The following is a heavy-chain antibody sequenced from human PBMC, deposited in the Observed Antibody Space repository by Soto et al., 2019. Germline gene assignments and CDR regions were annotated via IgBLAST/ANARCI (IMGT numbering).Heavy chain of an antibody. Sequence: PGGSLRLSCAASGFTFSSYAMHWVRQAPGKGLEWVAVISYDGSNKYYADSVKGRFTISRDNSKNTLYLQMNSLSVEDTAVYYCAREVFEVVPTPIRAYSHGMDVWGQGTTVTVS. J-gene: IGHJ6*02. D-gene: IGHD2-2*02. CDR3: AREVFEVVPTPIRAYSHGMDV. CDR2: ISYDGSNK. V-gene: IGHV3-30-3*01. CDR1: GFTFSSYA.